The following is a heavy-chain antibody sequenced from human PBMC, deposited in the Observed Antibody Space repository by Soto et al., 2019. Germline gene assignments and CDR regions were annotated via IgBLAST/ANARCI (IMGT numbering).Heavy chain of an antibody. V-gene: IGHV4-30-2*01. CDR3: ARAHGYYYYYGMDV. CDR2: IYHSGNT. CDR1: GGSTSSGGYS. J-gene: IGHJ6*02. Sequence: SETLSLTCAVSGGSTSSGGYSWSWIRQPPGKSLEWIGYIYHSGNTYDNPSHKSRVTISVDRSKNHFSRKLSSVTAADKAAYSCARAHGYYYYYGMDVWGQGTTVTVSS.